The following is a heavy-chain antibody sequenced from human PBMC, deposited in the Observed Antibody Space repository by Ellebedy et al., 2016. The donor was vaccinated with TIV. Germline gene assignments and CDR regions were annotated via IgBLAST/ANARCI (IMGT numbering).Heavy chain of an antibody. Sequence: GESLKISCAASGFTFSSYGMHWVRQAPGKGLEWVAVVSYDGKSKYYADSVKGRFTISRDNSKNTLILQVNSLRAEDTAVYYCAREMLGGGYSFVTDCWGQGTLVTVSS. CDR1: GFTFSSYG. CDR3: AREMLGGGYSFVTDC. D-gene: IGHD5-18*01. J-gene: IGHJ4*02. V-gene: IGHV3-30*03. CDR2: VSYDGKSK.